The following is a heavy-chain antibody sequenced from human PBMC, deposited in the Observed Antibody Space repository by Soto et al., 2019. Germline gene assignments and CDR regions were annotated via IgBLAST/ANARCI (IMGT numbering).Heavy chain of an antibody. J-gene: IGHJ6*02. CDR2: ISYDGSNK. CDR3: AKDGVKAAGGVYGTYYYYYGMDV. V-gene: IGHV3-30*18. D-gene: IGHD3-16*01. Sequence: QVQLVESGGGVVQPGRSLRLSCAASGFTFSSYGMHWVRQAPGKGLEWVAVISYDGSNKYYADSVKGRFTISRDNSKNTLNLQMNSLRAEDTAVYYCAKDGVKAAGGVYGTYYYYYGMDVWGQGTTVTVSS. CDR1: GFTFSSYG.